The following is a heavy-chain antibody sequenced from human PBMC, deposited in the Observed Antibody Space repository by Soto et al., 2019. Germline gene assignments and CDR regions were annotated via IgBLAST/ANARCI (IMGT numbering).Heavy chain of an antibody. Sequence: GGSLRLSCAASGFTFSNAWMSWVRQAPGKGLEWVGRIKSKTDGGTTDYAAPVKGRFTISRDDSKNTLYLQMNSLKTEDTAVYYCTTYCSSTSCHFDYWGQGTLVTVSS. CDR2: IKSKTDGGTT. V-gene: IGHV3-15*01. D-gene: IGHD2-2*01. CDR3: TTYCSSTSCHFDY. J-gene: IGHJ4*02. CDR1: GFTFSNAW.